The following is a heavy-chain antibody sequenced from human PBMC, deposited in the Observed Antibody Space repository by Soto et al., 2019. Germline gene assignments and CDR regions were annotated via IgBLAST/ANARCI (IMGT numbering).Heavy chain of an antibody. D-gene: IGHD3-3*01. Sequence: GASVKVSCKTSGYTLTSYGINWVRQAPGQRLEWMGWISAYSGKTNYAQKSQGRLTMTTDTSTSTAYMELRSLRSDDTALYYCARDNSGDFWSGYSHYYFDYWGQGTLVTVSS. J-gene: IGHJ4*02. CDR1: GYTLTSYG. V-gene: IGHV1-18*01. CDR3: ARDNSGDFWSGYSHYYFDY. CDR2: ISAYSGKT.